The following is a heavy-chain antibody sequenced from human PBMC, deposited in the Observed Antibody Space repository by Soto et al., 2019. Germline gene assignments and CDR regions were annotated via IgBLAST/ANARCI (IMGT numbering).Heavy chain of an antibody. CDR1: GFTFSSYG. D-gene: IGHD6-19*01. V-gene: IGHV3-30*18. CDR3: AKDRGYSSGWYDYYYYGMDV. J-gene: IGHJ6*02. CDR2: ISYDGSNK. Sequence: QVQLVESGGGVVQPGRSLRLSCAASGFTFSSYGMHWVRQAPGKGLEWVAVISYDGSNKYYADSVKGRFTISRDNSKNTLYLQMNSLRAEDTAVYYCAKDRGYSSGWYDYYYYGMDVWGHGTTVTVSS.